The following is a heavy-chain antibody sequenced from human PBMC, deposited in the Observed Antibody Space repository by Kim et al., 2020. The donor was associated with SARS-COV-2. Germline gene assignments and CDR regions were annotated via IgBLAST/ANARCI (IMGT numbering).Heavy chain of an antibody. J-gene: IGHJ6*02. CDR3: ATGGKSMVRGVINYYYGMDV. V-gene: IGHV4-31*03. CDR1: GGSISSGGYY. D-gene: IGHD3-10*01. Sequence: SETLSLTCTVSGGSISSGGYYWSWIRQHPGKGLEWIGYIYYSGSTYYNPSLKSRVTISVDTSKNQFSLKLSSVTAADTAVYYCATGGKSMVRGVINYYYGMDVWGQGTTVTVSS. CDR2: IYYSGST.